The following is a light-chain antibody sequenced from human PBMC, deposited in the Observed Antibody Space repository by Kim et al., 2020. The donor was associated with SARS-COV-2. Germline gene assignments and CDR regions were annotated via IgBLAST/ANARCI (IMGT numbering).Light chain of an antibody. CDR3: QQSYTTPWT. Sequence: IQMIQSPSSLSASVGDRVTITCRSSQTINVYLNWYQQKPGKAPNLLIYAASSFPSGVPSRFSGSGSGTDFTLTINNLQPEDFATYYCQQSYTTPWTFGQGTKVDIK. CDR1: QTINVY. CDR2: AAS. V-gene: IGKV1-39*01. J-gene: IGKJ1*01.